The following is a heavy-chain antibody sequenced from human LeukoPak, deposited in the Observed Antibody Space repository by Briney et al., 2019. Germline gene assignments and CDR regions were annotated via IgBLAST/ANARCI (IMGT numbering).Heavy chain of an antibody. CDR3: ARDIVYLIDEDYG. Sequence: SETLSLTCSVSGSSFNTYYWSWFRQPAGKALEWIGRIHTSGSADYSPSLQSRVTISVDMSKKEFSLKLTSVTAADTAVYYCARDIVYLIDEDYGWGQGILVTVSS. J-gene: IGHJ4*02. V-gene: IGHV4-4*07. CDR2: IHTSGSA. CDR1: GSSFNTYY. D-gene: IGHD4-17*01.